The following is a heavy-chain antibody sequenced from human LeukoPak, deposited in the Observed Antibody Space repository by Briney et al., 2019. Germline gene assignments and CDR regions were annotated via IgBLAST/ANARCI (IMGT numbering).Heavy chain of an antibody. Sequence: GRSLRLSCAASGFTFSSYAMHWVRQAPGKGLEWVSGISWNSGSIGYADSVKGRFTISRDNAKNSLYLQMNSLRAEDTALYYCAKDLGIDWGQGTLVTVSS. J-gene: IGHJ4*02. CDR1: GFTFSSYA. D-gene: IGHD2-15*01. CDR2: ISWNSGSI. V-gene: IGHV3-9*01. CDR3: AKDLGID.